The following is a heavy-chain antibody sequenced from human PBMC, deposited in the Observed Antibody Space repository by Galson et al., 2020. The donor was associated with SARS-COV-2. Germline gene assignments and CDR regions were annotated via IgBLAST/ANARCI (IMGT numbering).Heavy chain of an antibody. CDR1: GGSINIYY. Sequence: ASETLSLTCTVSGGSINIYYWSWIRQPPGKGLEWIGYLYYGGKTNYNPSLKSRVTISVDTSKSQFSLKLSSVTAADTAVYYCARSGSGSYYTIDYWGQGTLVTVSS. J-gene: IGHJ4*02. CDR3: ARSGSGSYYTIDY. D-gene: IGHD3-10*01. CDR2: LYYGGKT. V-gene: IGHV4-59*08.